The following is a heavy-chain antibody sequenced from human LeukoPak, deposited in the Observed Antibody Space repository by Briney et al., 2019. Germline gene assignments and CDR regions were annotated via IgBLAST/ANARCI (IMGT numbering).Heavy chain of an antibody. D-gene: IGHD6-19*01. CDR2: INHSGST. V-gene: IGHV4-34*01. Sequence: PSETLSLTCAVYGGSFSGYYWSWIRQPPGKGLEWIGEINHSGSTYYNPSLKSRVTISVDTSKNQLSLKLSSVTAADTAVYYCARLPRSTAVAGYWGQGTLVTVSS. J-gene: IGHJ4*02. CDR3: ARLPRSTAVAGY. CDR1: GGSFSGYY.